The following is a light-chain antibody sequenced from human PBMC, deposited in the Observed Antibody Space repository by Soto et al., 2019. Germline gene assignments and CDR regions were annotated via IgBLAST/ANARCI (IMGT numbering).Light chain of an antibody. J-gene: IGKJ2*01. Sequence: EIMMTQSPTTLSVSPGERATLSCRASQSLNRNLAWYQQKPGQAPRLLTYGASTRATGVPARFSGSGSGTEFTLTISSLQSEDFAVYYCQQYSKWPPYTFGQGTKVEIK. CDR2: GAS. CDR1: QSLNRN. V-gene: IGKV3-15*01. CDR3: QQYSKWPPYT.